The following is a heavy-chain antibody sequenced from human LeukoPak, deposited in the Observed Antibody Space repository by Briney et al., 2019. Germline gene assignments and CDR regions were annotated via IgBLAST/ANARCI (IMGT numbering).Heavy chain of an antibody. J-gene: IGHJ4*02. CDR3: ARILTGYSFDY. Sequence: GGSLRLSCAASGFTFSSYNMNWVRQSPGKGPEWVSSISSSSSYIYYADSVKGRFTISRDNAKNSLYLQMNSLRAEDTAVYYCARILTGYSFDYWGQGTLVTVSS. D-gene: IGHD3-9*01. V-gene: IGHV3-21*01. CDR1: GFTFSSYN. CDR2: ISSSSSYI.